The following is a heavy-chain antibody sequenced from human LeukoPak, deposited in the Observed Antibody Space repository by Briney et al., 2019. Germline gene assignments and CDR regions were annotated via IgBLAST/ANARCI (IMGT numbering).Heavy chain of an antibody. CDR1: GFTFSSYE. V-gene: IGHV3-66*02. Sequence: PGGSLRLSCAASGFTFSSYEMNWVRQAPGKGLEWVSVIYSGGSRYYADSVKGRFTISRDTSRSTLQMNSLRLEDTAVYYCAKDLMRDRWFGESWGQGTLVTVSS. D-gene: IGHD3-10*01. CDR2: IYSGGSR. J-gene: IGHJ5*02. CDR3: AKDLMRDRWFGES.